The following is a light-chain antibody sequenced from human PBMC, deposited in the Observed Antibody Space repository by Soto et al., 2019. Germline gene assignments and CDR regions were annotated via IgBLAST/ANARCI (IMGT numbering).Light chain of an antibody. CDR3: ASWDDSLDGPWL. J-gene: IGLJ3*02. CDR2: EAT. V-gene: IGLV2-23*01. CDR1: SSDVGAYDL. Sequence: QSVLTQPASVSGSPGQSITISCTGTSSDVGAYDLVSWYQHHPGKVPKLIIYEATKWPSGVSHRFSGSKSGSTASLTISGLQAEDEADYFCASWDDSLDGPWLFGGGTKLTVL.